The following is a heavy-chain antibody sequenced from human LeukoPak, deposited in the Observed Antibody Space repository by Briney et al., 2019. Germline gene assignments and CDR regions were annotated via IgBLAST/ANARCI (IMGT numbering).Heavy chain of an antibody. CDR1: GGTFSSYA. CDR2: IIPILGIA. CDR3: AREVATYYYGSGSGAFDI. D-gene: IGHD3-10*01. V-gene: IGHV1-69*04. J-gene: IGHJ3*02. Sequence: SVKVSCKASGGTFSSYAISWVRQAPGQGLERMGRIIPILGIANYAQEFQGRVTITADKSTSTAYMELSSLRSEDTAVYYCAREVATYYYGSGSGAFDIWGQGTMVTVSS.